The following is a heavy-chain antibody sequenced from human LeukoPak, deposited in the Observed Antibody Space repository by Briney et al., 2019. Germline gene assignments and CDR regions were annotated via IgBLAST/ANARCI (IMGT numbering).Heavy chain of an antibody. V-gene: IGHV4-39*01. CDR3: ASPHYSNGWYAY. CDR1: GDSISSGDYY. D-gene: IGHD6-19*01. J-gene: IGHJ4*02. Sequence: PSQTLSLTCTVSGDSISSGDYYWSWIRQPPGKGLEWIGSIYYSGNTYYNPSLKSRVTISVDTSKNQFSLKLSSVTAADTAVYYCASPHYSNGWYAYWGQGTLVTVSS. CDR2: IYYSGNT.